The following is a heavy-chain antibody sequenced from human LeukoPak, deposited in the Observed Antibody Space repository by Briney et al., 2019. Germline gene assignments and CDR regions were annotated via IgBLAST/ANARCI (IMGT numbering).Heavy chain of an antibody. CDR3: ARGRNIEMTTMSGGSDY. D-gene: IGHD5-24*01. J-gene: IGHJ4*02. CDR1: GYTFTDYY. CDR2: LNPNSGDT. Sequence: ASVKVSCKASGYTFTDYYMHWVRQAPGQGLEWMGWLNPNSGDTNYAQKFQGRVSMTRDSSISTAYMDLSDLRSDDTAVYSCARGRNIEMTTMSGGSDYWGQGTLVTVTS. V-gene: IGHV1-2*02.